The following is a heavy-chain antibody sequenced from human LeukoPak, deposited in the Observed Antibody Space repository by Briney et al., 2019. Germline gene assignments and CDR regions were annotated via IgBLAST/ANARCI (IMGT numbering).Heavy chain of an antibody. V-gene: IGHV4-4*07. D-gene: IGHD3-22*01. Sequence: SETLSLTCTVSGGSISNYYWSWIRQPAGKGLEWIGRIYTSGSTNYNPSLKSRVTMSVDTSKNQFSLKLSSVTAADTAVYYCARGPYYYDSSGYYILVWGQGTLVTVSS. CDR2: IYTSGST. J-gene: IGHJ4*02. CDR1: GGSISNYY. CDR3: ARGPYYYDSSGYYILV.